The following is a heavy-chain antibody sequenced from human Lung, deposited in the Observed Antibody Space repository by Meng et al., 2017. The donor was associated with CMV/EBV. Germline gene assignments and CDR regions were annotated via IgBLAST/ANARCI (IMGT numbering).Heavy chain of an antibody. CDR1: GFTFPTYY. Sequence: ASGFTFPTYYLHWVRQAPGQGLEWLGIINPDGGSTVYAQKFQGRVTMTKDTSTSTVYMELTSLRSGDTAVYYCARSSPLTKYYFDYWGQGTLVTVSS. CDR3: ARSSPLTKYYFDY. V-gene: IGHV1-46*01. J-gene: IGHJ4*02. CDR2: INPDGGST.